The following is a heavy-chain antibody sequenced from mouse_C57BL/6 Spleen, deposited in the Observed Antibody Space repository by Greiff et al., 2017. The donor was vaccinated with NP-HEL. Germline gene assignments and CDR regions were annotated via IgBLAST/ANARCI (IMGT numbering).Heavy chain of an antibody. V-gene: IGHV1-26*01. CDR1: GYTFTDYY. J-gene: IGHJ2*01. D-gene: IGHD4-1*01. Sequence: EVQLQQSGPELVKPGASVKISCKASGYTFTDYYMNWVKQSHGKSLEWIGDINPNNGGTSYNQKFKGKATLTVDKSSSTAYMELRSLTSEDSAVYYCAELGRDFDYWGQGTTLTVSS. CDR2: INPNNGGT. CDR3: AELGRDFDY.